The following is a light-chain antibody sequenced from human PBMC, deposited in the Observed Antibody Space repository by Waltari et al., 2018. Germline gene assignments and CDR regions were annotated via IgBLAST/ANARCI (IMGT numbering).Light chain of an antibody. V-gene: IGKV3-11*01. Sequence: EIVLTQSPATLSLSPGERATLSCRASQSVASHLAWDQQKPGQAPRLLIYDASNRATGIPARFSGSGSGTDFTLTISSLEPEDFGLYYCQQRSNALTFGQGTKLEI. CDR1: QSVASH. CDR3: QQRSNALT. CDR2: DAS. J-gene: IGKJ2*01.